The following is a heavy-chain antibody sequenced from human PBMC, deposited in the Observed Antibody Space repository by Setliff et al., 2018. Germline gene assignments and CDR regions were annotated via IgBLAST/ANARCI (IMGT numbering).Heavy chain of an antibody. CDR1: DGSLSTYY. CDR2: VYYSGTA. V-gene: IGHV4-59*01. CDR3: ARVLTGYYEGVYYYLDV. D-gene: IGHD3-9*01. J-gene: IGHJ6*03. Sequence: SETLSLTCTVSDGSLSTYYWSWIRQPPGKGLEFIGYVYYSGTANYSPSLRSRLTISVDTSKNQFSLKLSSATAAATAVYYCARVLTGYYEGVYYYLDVWGRGTTVTVSS.